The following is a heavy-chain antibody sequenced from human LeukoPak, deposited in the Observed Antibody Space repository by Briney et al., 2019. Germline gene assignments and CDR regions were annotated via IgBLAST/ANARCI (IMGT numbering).Heavy chain of an antibody. Sequence: GGSLRLSCSASGFTFNTYAMIWVRQAPGKGLEWVSVIQSGGTTYYADSVKGRLTISRDISKNTLYLQMDSLRAEDTAVYYCAREPWGAKGAAWGMDVWGQGTTVTVSS. V-gene: IGHV3-53*01. CDR1: GFTFNTYA. D-gene: IGHD1-26*01. CDR3: AREPWGAKGAAWGMDV. J-gene: IGHJ6*02. CDR2: IQSGGTT.